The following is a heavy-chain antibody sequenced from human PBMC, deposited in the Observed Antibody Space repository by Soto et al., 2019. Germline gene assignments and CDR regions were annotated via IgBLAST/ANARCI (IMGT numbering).Heavy chain of an antibody. Sequence: EWVSAITGRSESTYYADYVQGRFTLSTDNGKNTMYLQMNSLRGEDTAVYYCAKFFPYTFFFQAEAGIRDTVPVSAFLLNRSSDL. D-gene: IGHD6-13*01. CDR3: AKFFPYTFFFQAEAGIRDTVPVSAFLLNRSSDL. V-gene: IGHV3-23*01. J-gene: IGHJ2*01. CDR2: ITGRSEST.